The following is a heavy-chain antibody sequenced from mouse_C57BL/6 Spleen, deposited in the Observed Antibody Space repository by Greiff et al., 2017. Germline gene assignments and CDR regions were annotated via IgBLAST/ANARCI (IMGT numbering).Heavy chain of an antibody. J-gene: IGHJ2*01. CDR3: ARSYDGYYGY. Sequence: EVNVVESGGGLVKPGGSLKLSCAASGFTFSDYGMHWVRQAPEKGLEWVAYISSGSSTIYYADTVKGRFTISRDNAKNTLFLQMTSLRSEDTAMYYCARSYDGYYGYWGQGTTLTVSS. D-gene: IGHD2-3*01. CDR2: ISSGSSTI. V-gene: IGHV5-17*01. CDR1: GFTFSDYG.